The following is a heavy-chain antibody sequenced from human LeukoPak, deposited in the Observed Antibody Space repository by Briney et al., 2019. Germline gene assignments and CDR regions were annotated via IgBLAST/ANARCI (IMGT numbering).Heavy chain of an antibody. CDR3: ARDLTYYDILTGYFDY. Sequence: ETLSLTCTVSGGSINSYYWGWIRQPPGKGLEWIGSIYYSGSTYYNPSLKSRVTISVDTSKNQFSLKLSSVTAADTAVYYCARDLTYYDILTGYFDYWGQGTLVTVSS. CDR1: GGSINSYY. V-gene: IGHV4-39*07. J-gene: IGHJ4*02. D-gene: IGHD3-9*01. CDR2: IYYSGST.